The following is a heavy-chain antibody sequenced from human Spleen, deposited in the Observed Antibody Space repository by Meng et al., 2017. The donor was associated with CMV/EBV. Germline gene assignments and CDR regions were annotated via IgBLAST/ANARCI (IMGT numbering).Heavy chain of an antibody. CDR2: INHSGST. D-gene: IGHD2-2*01. CDR1: GGSFSGYY. CDR3: AKDSGGVREYQLLHYFDY. V-gene: IGHV4-34*01. Sequence: SETLSLTCAVYGGSFSGYYWSWIRQPPGKGLEWIGEINHSGSTNYNPSLKSRVTISVDTSKNQFSLKLSPVTAADTAVYYCAKDSGGVREYQLLHYFDYWGQGTLVTVSS. J-gene: IGHJ4*02.